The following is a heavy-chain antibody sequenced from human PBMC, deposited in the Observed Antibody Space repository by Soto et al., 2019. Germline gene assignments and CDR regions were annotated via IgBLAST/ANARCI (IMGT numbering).Heavy chain of an antibody. CDR2: INAGNGNT. D-gene: IGHD1-26*01. J-gene: IGHJ4*02. CDR1: GYTFTSSA. Sequence: QVQLVQSGAEVKKPGASVKVSCKASGYTFTSSAMHWVRQAPGQRLEWMGWINAGNGNTKYSQKFQGRVTITRDTSASTAYMELSSLRSEDTAVYYCARGSIVGATVGYWGQGTLVTVFS. V-gene: IGHV1-3*01. CDR3: ARGSIVGATVGY.